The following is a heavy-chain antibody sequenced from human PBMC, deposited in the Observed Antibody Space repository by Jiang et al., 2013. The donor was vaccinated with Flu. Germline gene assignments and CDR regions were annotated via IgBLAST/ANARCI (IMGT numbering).Heavy chain of an antibody. CDR1: GDSVSSNSAA. V-gene: IGHV6-1*01. CDR2: TYYRSKWYN. Sequence: QTLSLTCAISGDSVSSNSAAWNWIRQSPSRGLEWLGRTYYRSKWYNDYAVFVKSRIIINPDTSKNQFSLQLKSVTPEDTAVYYCARDPGWGGYYFDYWGQGTLVTVSS. CDR3: ARDPGWGGYYFDY. D-gene: IGHD2-21*01. J-gene: IGHJ4*02.